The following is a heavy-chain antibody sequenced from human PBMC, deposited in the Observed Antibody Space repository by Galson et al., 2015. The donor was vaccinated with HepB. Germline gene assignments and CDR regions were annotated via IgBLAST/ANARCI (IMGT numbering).Heavy chain of an antibody. V-gene: IGHV3-30*02. CDR3: AKDISVVFHDAFDI. CDR1: GFTFSSYG. J-gene: IGHJ3*02. Sequence: LRLSCAASGFTFSSYGMHWVRQAPGKGLEWVAFIRYDGSNKYYADSVKGRFTISRDNSKNTLYLQMNSLRAEDTAVYYCAKDISVVFHDAFDIWGQGTMVTVSS. D-gene: IGHD4-23*01. CDR2: IRYDGSNK.